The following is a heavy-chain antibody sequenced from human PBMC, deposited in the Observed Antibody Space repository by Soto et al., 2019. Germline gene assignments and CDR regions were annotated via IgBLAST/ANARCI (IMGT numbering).Heavy chain of an antibody. D-gene: IGHD4-17*01. CDR3: ARDRDYGGSFDY. CDR2: ISAYNGNT. CDR1: GYTFTSYG. J-gene: IGHJ4*02. Sequence: ASVKVSFKASGYTFTSYGSSWVRQAPGQGLEWMGWISAYNGNTNYAQKLQGRVTMTTDTSTSTAYMELRSLRSDDTAVYYCARDRDYGGSFDYWGQGTLVTVSS. V-gene: IGHV1-18*04.